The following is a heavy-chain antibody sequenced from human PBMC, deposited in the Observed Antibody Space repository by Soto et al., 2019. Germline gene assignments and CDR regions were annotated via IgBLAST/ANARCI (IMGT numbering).Heavy chain of an antibody. CDR1: GFSLSDNW. D-gene: IGHD3-16*01. V-gene: IGHV3-7*05. CDR3: ARDAKGGPLDY. Sequence: GGSLRLSCAASGFSLSDNWMSWVRQAPGKGLECVAKIREDGNEIHYVDSVRGRFTISGDNAKNSLYLQVTSLRAEDTAVYYGARDAKGGPLDYWGQGTLVTVSS. J-gene: IGHJ4*02. CDR2: IREDGNEI.